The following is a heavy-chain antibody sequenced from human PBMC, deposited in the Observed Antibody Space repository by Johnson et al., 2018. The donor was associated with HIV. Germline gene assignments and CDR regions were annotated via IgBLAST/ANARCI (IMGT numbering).Heavy chain of an antibody. Sequence: QVQLVESGGDLVQPGGSLRLSCVASGFSFSNYWMHWVRQAPGKGLEWVAVISYDGSNKYYADSVKGRFTISRDNSKNTLYLQMNSLRAEDTAVYYCARESTPWGADYVGYGFDIWGQGTMVTVSS. CDR2: ISYDGSNK. D-gene: IGHD4-17*01. CDR1: GFSFSNYW. CDR3: ARESTPWGADYVGYGFDI. J-gene: IGHJ3*02. V-gene: IGHV3-30-3*01.